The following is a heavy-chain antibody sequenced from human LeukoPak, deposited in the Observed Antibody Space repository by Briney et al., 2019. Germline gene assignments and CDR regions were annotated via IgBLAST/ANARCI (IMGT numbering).Heavy chain of an antibody. D-gene: IGHD6-19*01. Sequence: GRSLRLSCAASGFTFSSYVMHWVRQAPGKGLEWVTVISYDGSNKYYADSVKGRFTISRDNSKNTLYLQMNSLRAEDTAVYYCARGEAVAGLDYWGQGTLVTVSS. CDR1: GFTFSSYV. CDR3: ARGEAVAGLDY. CDR2: ISYDGSNK. V-gene: IGHV3-30-3*01. J-gene: IGHJ4*02.